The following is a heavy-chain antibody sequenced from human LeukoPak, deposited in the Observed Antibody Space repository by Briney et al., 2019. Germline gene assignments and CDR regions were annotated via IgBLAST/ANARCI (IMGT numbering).Heavy chain of an antibody. CDR1: GGSISSSTYY. CDR2: IYYSGST. V-gene: IGHV4-39*01. D-gene: IGHD3-3*01. Sequence: PSQTLSLTCTVSGGSISSSTYYWGWIRQPPGKGLEWIGSIYYSGSTYYNPSLKSRVTISVDTSKNQFSLKLTSVAAADTAVYYCARNIWSGPQYPFDYWGQGTLVTVSS. CDR3: ARNIWSGPQYPFDY. J-gene: IGHJ4*02.